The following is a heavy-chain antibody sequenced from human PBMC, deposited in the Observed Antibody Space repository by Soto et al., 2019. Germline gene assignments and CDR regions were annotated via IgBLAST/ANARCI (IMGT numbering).Heavy chain of an antibody. V-gene: IGHV3-33*01. CDR2: IWYDGSNK. Sequence: GGSLRLSCAASGFTFSSYGMHWVRQAPGKGLEWVAVIWYDGSNKYYADSVKGRFTISRDNSKNTLYLQMNSLRAEDTAVYYCARAIVVVPGVFDYWGQGTLVTVSS. J-gene: IGHJ4*02. CDR1: GFTFSSYG. CDR3: ARAIVVVPGVFDY. D-gene: IGHD2-15*01.